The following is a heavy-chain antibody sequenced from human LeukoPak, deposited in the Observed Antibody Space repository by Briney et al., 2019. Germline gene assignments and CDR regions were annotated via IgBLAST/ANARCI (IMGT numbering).Heavy chain of an antibody. J-gene: IGHJ4*02. CDR2: ISSSGSTI. Sequence: GGSLRLSCAASVFTFSSYEMNWVRQAPGKGLEGVSYISSSGSTIYYADTVKGRFTISRDNTKTSLYLQMNSLRAEDTAVYYCARDYDYGDLRLYFAYWGQGTLVTVYS. CDR1: VFTFSSYE. V-gene: IGHV3-48*03. CDR3: ARDYDYGDLRLYFAY. D-gene: IGHD4-17*01.